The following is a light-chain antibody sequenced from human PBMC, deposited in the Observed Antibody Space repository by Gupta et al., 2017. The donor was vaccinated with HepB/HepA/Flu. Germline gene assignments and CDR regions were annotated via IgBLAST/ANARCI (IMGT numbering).Light chain of an antibody. V-gene: IGKV4-1*01. CDR1: QSILHSSNNKNY. CDR3: QQYYSSPIT. CDR2: WAS. Sequence: DIVMTQSPDSLAVSLGERATINCKSSQSILHSSNNKNYLAWYQQKPGHPPKLLIYWASTRESVVPDRFSGSGSGTDFTLTISSLQAEDVAVYYCQQYYSSPITFGQGTRLEIK. J-gene: IGKJ5*01.